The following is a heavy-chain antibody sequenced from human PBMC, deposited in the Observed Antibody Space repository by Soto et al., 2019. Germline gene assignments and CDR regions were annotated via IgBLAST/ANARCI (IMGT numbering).Heavy chain of an antibody. D-gene: IGHD2-2*01. CDR3: ARDPYCSSTSCSRTGWFDP. J-gene: IGHJ5*02. CDR1: GFTFSSYA. CDR2: ISYDGSNK. Sequence: GSLRLSCAASGFTFSSYAMHWVRQAPGKGLEWVAVISYDGSNKYYADSVKGRFTISRDNSKNTLYLQMNSLRAEDTAVYYCARDPYCSSTSCSRTGWFDPWGQGTLVTVSS. V-gene: IGHV3-30-3*01.